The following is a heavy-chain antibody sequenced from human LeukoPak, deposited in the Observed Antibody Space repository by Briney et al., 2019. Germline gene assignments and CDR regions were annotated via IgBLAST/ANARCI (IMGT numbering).Heavy chain of an antibody. CDR2: IYYSGST. V-gene: IGHV4-31*03. J-gene: IGHJ4*02. CDR1: GGSISSGGYY. D-gene: IGHD3-22*01. CDR3: ARAGRYDSSGYSFRTSQNFDY. Sequence: PSQTLSLTCTVSGGSISSGGYYWSWIRQHPGKGLEWIGYIYYSGSTYYNPSLKSRVTISVDTSKNQFSLKLSSVTAADTAVYYCARAGRYDSSGYSFRTSQNFDYWGQGTLVTVSS.